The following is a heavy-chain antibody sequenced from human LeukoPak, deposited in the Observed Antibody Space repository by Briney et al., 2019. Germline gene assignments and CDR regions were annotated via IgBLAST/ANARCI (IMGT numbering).Heavy chain of an antibody. CDR1: GFTFSSYA. CDR2: ISGSGGST. V-gene: IGHV3-23*01. D-gene: IGHD2-15*01. CDR3: ARALPGYCSGGSCYQYYFDY. Sequence: GGSLRLSCAASGFTFSSYAMSWVRQAPGKGLEWVSAISGSGGSTYYADSVKGRFTISRDNSKNTLYLQMNSLRAEDTAVYYCARALPGYCSGGSCYQYYFDYWGQGTLVTVSS. J-gene: IGHJ4*02.